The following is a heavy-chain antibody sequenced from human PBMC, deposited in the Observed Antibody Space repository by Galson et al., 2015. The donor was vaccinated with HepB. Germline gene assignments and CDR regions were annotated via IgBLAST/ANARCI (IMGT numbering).Heavy chain of an antibody. V-gene: IGHV7-4-1*02. CDR3: ARDYDSSGYRDCDAFDI. J-gene: IGHJ3*02. CDR2: INTNTGNP. CDR1: GYTFTSYA. Sequence: SVKVSCKASGYTFTSYAMNWVRQAPGQGLEWMGWINTNTGNPTYAQGFTGRFVLSLDTSVSTAYLQISSLKAEDTAVYYCARDYDSSGYRDCDAFDIWGQGTMVTVSS. D-gene: IGHD3-22*01.